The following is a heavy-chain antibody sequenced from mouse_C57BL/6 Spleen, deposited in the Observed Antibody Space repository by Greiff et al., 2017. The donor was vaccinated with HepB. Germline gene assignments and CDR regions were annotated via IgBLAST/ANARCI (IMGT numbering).Heavy chain of an antibody. D-gene: IGHD1-1*01. Sequence: VQLQQSGPGLVKPSQSLSLTCSVTGYSITSGYYWNWIRQFPGNKLEWMGYISYDGSNNYNPSLKNRISITRDTSKNQFFLKLNSVTTEDTATYDCARDQGRITTVVAWGQGTLVTVSA. CDR3: ARDQGRITTVVA. CDR1: GYSITSGYY. J-gene: IGHJ3*01. CDR2: ISYDGSN. V-gene: IGHV3-6*01.